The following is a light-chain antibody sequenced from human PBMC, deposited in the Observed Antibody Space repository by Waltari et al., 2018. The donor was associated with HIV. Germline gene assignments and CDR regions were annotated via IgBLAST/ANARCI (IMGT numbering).Light chain of an antibody. CDR1: QAITSY. Sequence: DIQLTQSPSFMSASVGDRVTITCRASQAITSYLAWYQQKLGKAPKLLIYSASTLERGVPSRFSLTISSLQPEDSATYSCQQLHTYPFTFGQGTKLEIK. CDR3: QQLHTYPFT. V-gene: IGKV1-9*01. J-gene: IGKJ2*01. CDR2: SAS.